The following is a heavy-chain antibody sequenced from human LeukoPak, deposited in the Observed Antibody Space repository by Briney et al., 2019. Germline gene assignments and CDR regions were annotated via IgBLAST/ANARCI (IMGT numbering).Heavy chain of an antibody. J-gene: IGHJ4*02. V-gene: IGHV3-9*01. CDR2: ISWNSGSI. Sequence: SGRSLRLSCAASGFTFDDYAMHWVRQAPGKGLEWVSGISWNSGSIGYADSVKGRFTISRDNAKNSLYLQMNSLRAEDTALYYCAKGLGSGYYNHFDYWGQGTLVTVSS. D-gene: IGHD3-3*01. CDR3: AKGLGSGYYNHFDY. CDR1: GFTFDDYA.